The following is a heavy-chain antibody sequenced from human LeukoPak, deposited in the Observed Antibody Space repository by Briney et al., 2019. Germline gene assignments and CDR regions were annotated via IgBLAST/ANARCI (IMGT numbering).Heavy chain of an antibody. V-gene: IGHV3-23*01. CDR3: AKGGISYFYGMDV. CDR2: ISGSGGTT. D-gene: IGHD6-25*01. Sequence: GGSLRLSCAASGFTFSSYAISWVRQAPGKGLEWVSTISGSGGTTHYADSVKGRFTISRDNSKNTLYVQMKSLRAEDTAVYYCAKGGISYFYGMDVWGQGTTVTVSS. J-gene: IGHJ6*02. CDR1: GFTFSSYA.